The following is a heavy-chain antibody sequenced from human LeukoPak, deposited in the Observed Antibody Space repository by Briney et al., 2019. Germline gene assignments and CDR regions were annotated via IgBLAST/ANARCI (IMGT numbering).Heavy chain of an antibody. V-gene: IGHV1-18*04. J-gene: IGHJ5*02. Sequence: ASVKVSCKASGYTFSSYGITWVRQAPGQGLEWMGWISPYNGNTNYAQKVQDRVTMTTDTSTSTAYMELRSLRSDDTAVYYCARRRDRLAATGNWFDPWGQGTLVTVSS. D-gene: IGHD6-13*01. CDR2: ISPYNGNT. CDR1: GYTFSSYG. CDR3: ARRRDRLAATGNWFDP.